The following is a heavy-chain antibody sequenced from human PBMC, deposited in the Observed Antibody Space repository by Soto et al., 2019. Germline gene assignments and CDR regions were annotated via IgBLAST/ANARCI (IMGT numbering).Heavy chain of an antibody. CDR1: GGSISSGGYY. CDR2: IYYSGST. Sequence: QVQLQESGPGLVKPSQTLSLTCTVSGGSISSGGYYWNWIRQHPGKGLEWIGYIYYSGSTYYNPSFKSRVTIAVDTSKNQFSLNLSYVPAADTAVYYCARAFEWDWFDPWGQGTLVTVSS. V-gene: IGHV4-31*03. J-gene: IGHJ5*02. CDR3: ARAFEWDWFDP. D-gene: IGHD3-9*01.